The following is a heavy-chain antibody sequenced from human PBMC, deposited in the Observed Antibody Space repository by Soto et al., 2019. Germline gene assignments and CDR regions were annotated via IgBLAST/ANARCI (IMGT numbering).Heavy chain of an antibody. J-gene: IGHJ6*02. CDR1: GFTFSGSA. V-gene: IGHV3-73*02. CDR2: IRDKVNKYAT. Sequence: DVQLVESGGGLVQPGGSLKLSCAASGFTFSGSAIHWVRQASGKGLEWVARIRDKVNKYATAYAASVTGRFTISRDDSKHMVYLQMNSLKTDDTAVYYCGYDFWSGYYAVGQTAGMDVWGQGTRVTVSS. CDR3: GYDFWSGYYAVGQTAGMDV. D-gene: IGHD3-3*01.